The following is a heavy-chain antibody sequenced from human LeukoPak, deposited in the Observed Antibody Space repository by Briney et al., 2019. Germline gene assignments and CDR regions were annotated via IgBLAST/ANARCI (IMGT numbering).Heavy chain of an antibody. D-gene: IGHD3-16*02. J-gene: IGHJ4*02. CDR1: GGSISSYY. CDR2: IYTSGST. CDR3: ARDTNYDYVWGSYRPYGGFDY. Sequence: PSETLSLTCTVSGGSISSYYWSWIRQPAGKGLEWIGRIYTSGSTNYNPSLKSRVTISVDTSKNQFSLKLSSVTAADTAVYYCARDTNYDYVWGSYRPYGGFDYWGQGTLVTVSS. V-gene: IGHV4-4*07.